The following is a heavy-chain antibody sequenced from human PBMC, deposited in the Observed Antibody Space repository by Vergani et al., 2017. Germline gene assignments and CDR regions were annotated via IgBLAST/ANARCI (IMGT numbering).Heavy chain of an antibody. CDR2: IRYDGRNK. V-gene: IGHV3-30*02. D-gene: IGHD3-22*01. CDR1: GFTFSSYG. Sequence: QVQLVESGGGVVQPGGSLRLSCAASGFTFSSYGMHWVRQAPGKGLEWVAFIRYDGRNKYYADSVEGRFTISRDNSKNTLYLQMNSLRAEDTAVYYCAKEPSLSLRDYYDSSPGWFDPWGQGTLVTVSS. J-gene: IGHJ5*02. CDR3: AKEPSLSLRDYYDSSPGWFDP.